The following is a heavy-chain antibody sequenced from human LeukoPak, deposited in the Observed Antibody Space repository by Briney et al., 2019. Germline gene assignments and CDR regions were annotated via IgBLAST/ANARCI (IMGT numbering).Heavy chain of an antibody. Sequence: GGSLRLSCAASGFTFSSYAMSWVRQAPGKGLEWVSAISGSGGSTYYADSVKGRFTISRDNSKNTLYLQMNSLRAEDTAVYYCAKVSLAVVTATSRYFDYWGQGTLVTVSS. CDR3: AKVSLAVVTATSRYFDY. CDR1: GFTFSSYA. CDR2: ISGSGGST. J-gene: IGHJ4*02. V-gene: IGHV3-23*01. D-gene: IGHD2-15*01.